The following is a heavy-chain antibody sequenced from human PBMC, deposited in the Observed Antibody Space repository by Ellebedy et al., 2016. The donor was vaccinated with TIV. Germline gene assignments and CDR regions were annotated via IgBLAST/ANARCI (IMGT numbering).Heavy chain of an antibody. V-gene: IGHV3-11*01. J-gene: IGHJ4*02. CDR3: ATRLGEGIQLWGGFDY. Sequence: GESLKISCVASGFTFSDYSMSWVRQAPGKGLEWVSRISLSVNTMYYADSVQGRFTISRDNAKNSLFLQMNNLRVEDTAVYYCATRLGEGIQLWGGFDYWGQGTLVTVSS. CDR2: ISLSVNTM. D-gene: IGHD5-18*01. CDR1: GFTFSDYS.